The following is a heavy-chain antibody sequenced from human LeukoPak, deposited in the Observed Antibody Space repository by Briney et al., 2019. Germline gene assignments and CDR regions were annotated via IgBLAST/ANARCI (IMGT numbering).Heavy chain of an antibody. CDR1: GFTFSSYA. J-gene: IGHJ4*02. CDR2: ISGSGGST. D-gene: IGHD6-6*01. CDR3: ARDPGAYSRSPIDS. Sequence: GGSLRLSCAASGFTFSSYAMSWVRQAPGKGLEWVSAISGSGGSTYYADSVKGRFTISRDNAKNSLYLQMNSLRVEDTAVYYCARDPGAYSRSPIDSWGQGTLVTVSS. V-gene: IGHV3-23*01.